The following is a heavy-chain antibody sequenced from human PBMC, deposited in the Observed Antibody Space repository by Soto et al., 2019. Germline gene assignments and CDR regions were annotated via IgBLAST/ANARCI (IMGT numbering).Heavy chain of an antibody. V-gene: IGHV3-33*01. Sequence: QVQLVESGGGVVQPGRSLRLSCAASGFTFSNYGMHWVRQAPGKGLEWVAVIWYDGSYKYAADSVKGRFTISRDNSKNTLYLQMNSLRAEDTAVYYCARDKAHGYFDRWGRGTLVTVSS. CDR3: ARDKAHGYFDR. CDR1: GFTFSNYG. J-gene: IGHJ2*01. CDR2: IWYDGSYK.